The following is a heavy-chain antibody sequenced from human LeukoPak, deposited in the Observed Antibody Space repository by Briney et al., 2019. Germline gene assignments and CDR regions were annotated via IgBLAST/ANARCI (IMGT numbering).Heavy chain of an antibody. V-gene: IGHV4-30-2*01. CDR3: ARGKRYYFDY. D-gene: IGHD4-17*01. J-gene: IGHJ4*02. Sequence: SQTLSFTCAVSGGSISSGGFSWSWIRQPPGKGLEWIGYIYHSGSTYYNPSLKSRVTISVDRSKNQFSLKLSSVTAADTAVYYCARGKRYYFDYWGQGTLVTVSS. CDR1: GGSISSGGFS. CDR2: IYHSGST.